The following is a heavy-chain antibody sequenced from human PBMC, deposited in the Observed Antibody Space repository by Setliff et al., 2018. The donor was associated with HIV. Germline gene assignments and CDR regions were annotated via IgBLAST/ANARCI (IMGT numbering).Heavy chain of an antibody. D-gene: IGHD4-17*01. CDR3: ARAAAGNTGPFDL. CDR1: DSGTYY. V-gene: IGHV4-61*02. Sequence: LSLTCTVSDSGTYYWSWIRQPAGKGLEWIGRVSSRGDTNYNPSLKSRVTMSVDTSKNQFSLKLASVTASDTAVYYCARAAAGNTGPFDLWGQGSPVTSPQ. CDR2: VSSRGDT. J-gene: IGHJ4*02.